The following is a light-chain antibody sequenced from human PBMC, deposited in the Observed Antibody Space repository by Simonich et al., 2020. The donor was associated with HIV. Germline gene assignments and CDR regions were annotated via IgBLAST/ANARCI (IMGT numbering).Light chain of an antibody. Sequence: QSALTQPASVSGSPGQSITTSCTGTSSDVGGYKYVSWYQHHPRKAPKLMIYDVSKRPSVFSNRFSGSKSGNTAALTISGLQAEDEADYYCSSYTSSTTWVFGGGTKLTVL. J-gene: IGLJ3*02. CDR1: SSDVGGYKY. V-gene: IGLV2-14*03. CDR2: DVS. CDR3: SSYTSSTTWV.